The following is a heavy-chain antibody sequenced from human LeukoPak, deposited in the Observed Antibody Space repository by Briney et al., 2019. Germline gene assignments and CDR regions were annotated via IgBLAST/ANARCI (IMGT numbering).Heavy chain of an antibody. J-gene: IGHJ4*02. CDR2: ISGSGGST. D-gene: IGHD2-2*01. Sequence: GGSLRLSCAASGFTFSSYAMSWVRQAPGKGLEWVSAISGSGGSTYYADSVKGRFTISRDNSKNTLYLQMNSLRAEDTAEYYWAKRVVVVPAAASDYWGQGTLVTVSS. V-gene: IGHV3-23*01. CDR3: AKRVVVVPAAASDY. CDR1: GFTFSSYA.